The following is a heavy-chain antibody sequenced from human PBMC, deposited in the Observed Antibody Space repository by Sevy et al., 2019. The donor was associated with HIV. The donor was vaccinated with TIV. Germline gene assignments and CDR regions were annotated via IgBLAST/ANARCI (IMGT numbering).Heavy chain of an antibody. CDR2: IYNNGNT. J-gene: IGHJ4*02. Sequence: GSLRLSCTVSGGSITSYYWSWIRQPPGNGLEWIGHIYNNGNTNYNPSLRSRVTISVDRSKNQFSLKLSSVTAADTAVYCCAKVTYYYDSRGYPNYYFDYWGQGTLVTVSS. V-gene: IGHV4-59*13. CDR3: AKVTYYYDSRGYPNYYFDY. CDR1: GGSITSYY. D-gene: IGHD3-22*01.